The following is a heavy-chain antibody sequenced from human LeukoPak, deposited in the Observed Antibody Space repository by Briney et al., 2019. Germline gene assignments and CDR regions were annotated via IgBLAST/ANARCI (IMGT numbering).Heavy chain of an antibody. CDR1: GASFGTSY. CDR3: ARATYCGGDCPSFDY. J-gene: IGHJ4*02. V-gene: IGHV4-59*06. CDR2: IYYSGST. D-gene: IGHD2-21*02. Sequence: SETLSLTRTVSGASFGTSYWSWIRQSPGKGLEWIGYIYYSGSTYYNPSLKSRVTISVDTSKNQFSLKLSSVTAADTAVYYCARATYCGGDCPSFDYWGQGTLVTVSS.